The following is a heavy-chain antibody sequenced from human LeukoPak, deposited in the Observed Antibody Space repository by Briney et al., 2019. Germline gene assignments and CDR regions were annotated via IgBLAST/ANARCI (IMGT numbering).Heavy chain of an antibody. D-gene: IGHD6-13*01. V-gene: IGHV4-59*01. CDR1: GGSISSYY. J-gene: IGHJ5*02. Sequence: SETLSLTCTVSGGSISSYYWSWIRQPPGKGLEWIGYIYYSGSTNYNSSLKSRVTISVDTSKNQFSLNLTSVTAADAAVYYCARDYGGSSGRFDPWGQGTLVTVSS. CDR2: IYYSGST. CDR3: ARDYGGSSGRFDP.